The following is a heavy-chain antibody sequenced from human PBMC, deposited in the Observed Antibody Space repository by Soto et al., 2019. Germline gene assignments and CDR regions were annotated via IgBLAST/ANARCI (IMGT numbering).Heavy chain of an antibody. J-gene: IGHJ3*02. CDR2: INAGNGNT. CDR1: GYTFTSYA. V-gene: IGHV1-3*01. Sequence: ASVKVSCKASGYTFTSYAMHWVRQAPGQRLEWMGWINAGNGNTKYSQKFQGRVTITRDTSASTAYMELSSLRSEDTAVYYCARELAISFWSGSKEAFDIWGPGIMVTVSS. D-gene: IGHD3-3*01. CDR3: ARELAISFWSGSKEAFDI.